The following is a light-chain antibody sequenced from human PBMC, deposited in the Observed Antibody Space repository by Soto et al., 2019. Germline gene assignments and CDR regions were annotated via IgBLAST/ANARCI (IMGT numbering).Light chain of an antibody. CDR1: SSDVGSYNY. V-gene: IGLV2-14*01. CDR3: SSYTSISTRV. CDR2: EVN. J-gene: IGLJ3*02. Sequence: QSALTQPASVSGSPGQSITISCTGTSSDVGSYNYVSWYQQHPGKAPKLMIYEVNNRPSGVSNRFSGSKSGNTASLTISGLQAEDEAHYYCSSYTSISTRVFGGGTKVTVL.